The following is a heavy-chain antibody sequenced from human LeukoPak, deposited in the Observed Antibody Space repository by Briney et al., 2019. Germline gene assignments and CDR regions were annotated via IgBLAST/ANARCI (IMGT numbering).Heavy chain of an antibody. J-gene: IGHJ3*02. D-gene: IGHD2-2*01. CDR2: IYYSGST. CDR1: GGSISSSSYY. Sequence: SETLSLTCTVSGGSISSSSYYWGWIRQPPGKGLEWIGSIYYSGSTYYSPSLKSRVTISVDTSKNQFSLKLSPVTAADTAVYYCAREGCSSTSCYNAFDIWGQGTMVTVSS. CDR3: AREGCSSTSCYNAFDI. V-gene: IGHV4-39*07.